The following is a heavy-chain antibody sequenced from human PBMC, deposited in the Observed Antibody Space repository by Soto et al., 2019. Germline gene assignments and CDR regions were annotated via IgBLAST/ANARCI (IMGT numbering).Heavy chain of an antibody. J-gene: IGHJ5*01. Sequence: SSETLSLTCSVSGDSISNLDYFWAWIRQPPGQALEYIGYIYKSATTYYNPSFESRVAISVDTSKSQFSLNVTSVTAADTAVYFCARGRYCLTGRCFPNWFDSWGQGALVTVSS. D-gene: IGHD7-27*01. CDR3: ARGRYCLTGRCFPNWFDS. CDR2: IYKSATT. CDR1: GDSISNLDYF. V-gene: IGHV4-30-4*01.